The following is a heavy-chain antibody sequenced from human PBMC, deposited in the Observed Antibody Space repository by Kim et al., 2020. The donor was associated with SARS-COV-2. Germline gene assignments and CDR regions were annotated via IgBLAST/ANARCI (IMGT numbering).Heavy chain of an antibody. D-gene: IGHD3-16*01. CDR3: AISPYDYVWGRLNAFDI. Sequence: SETLSLTCTVSGGSISSYYWSWIRQPPGKGLEWIGYIYYSGSTNYNPSLKSRVTISVDTSKNQFSLKLSSVTAADTAVYYCAISPYDYVWGRLNAFDIWGQGTMVTVSS. CDR2: IYYSGST. CDR1: GGSISSYY. J-gene: IGHJ3*02. V-gene: IGHV4-59*01.